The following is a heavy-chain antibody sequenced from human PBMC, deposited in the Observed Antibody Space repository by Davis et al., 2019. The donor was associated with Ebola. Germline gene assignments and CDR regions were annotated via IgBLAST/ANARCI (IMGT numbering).Heavy chain of an antibody. CDR1: GFTFSNYA. D-gene: IGHD2-21*01. J-gene: IGHJ4*02. CDR2: VSYDGRNT. V-gene: IGHV3-30-3*01. Sequence: GESLKISCAASGFTFSNYAMHWVRQAPGKGLEWVAVVSYDGRNTYYADSVKGRFTISRDNSKNTLYLQMNSLRAEDTAVYYCARGDDLGYWGQGTLVTVSS. CDR3: ARGDDLGY.